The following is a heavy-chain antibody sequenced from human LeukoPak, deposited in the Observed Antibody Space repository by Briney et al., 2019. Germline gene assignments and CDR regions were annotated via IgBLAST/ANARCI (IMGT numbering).Heavy chain of an antibody. Sequence: PGGSLRLSCAASGFSFSSFWVTWVRQAPGKGLEWVANIKQGGSEKYYVDSVKGRFTISRDNAKNSLYLQMNSLRVEDTAVYYCARESRYYSRTTCSDFDRWGQGTLVTVSS. CDR1: GFSFSSFW. D-gene: IGHD2-2*01. CDR3: ARESRYYSRTTCSDFDR. CDR2: IKQGGSEK. V-gene: IGHV3-7*01. J-gene: IGHJ4*02.